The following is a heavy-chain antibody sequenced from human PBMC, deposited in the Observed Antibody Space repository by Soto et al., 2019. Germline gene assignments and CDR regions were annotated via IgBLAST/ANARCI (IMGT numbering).Heavy chain of an antibody. J-gene: IGHJ3*02. D-gene: IGHD1-1*01. CDR2: ILVGGST. CDR1: GFICSSYD. CDR3: AKATATSGGAFEI. Sequence: GGSLRLSCAVSGFICSSYDVSWVRQAPGKGLEWVSTILVGGSTHYEDAVKGRFTISRDTSKNTVYLQMNSLTAGDTAVYYCAKATATSGGAFEIYGQGTMVTVS. V-gene: IGHV3-23*01.